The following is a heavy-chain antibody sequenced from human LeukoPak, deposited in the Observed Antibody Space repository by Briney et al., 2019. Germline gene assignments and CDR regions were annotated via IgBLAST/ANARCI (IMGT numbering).Heavy chain of an antibody. CDR3: ARHGSNWNYDYYYYMDV. CDR2: IYPGDSDT. D-gene: IGHD1-1*01. V-gene: IGHV5-51*01. J-gene: IGHJ6*03. CDR1: GYSLTSYW. Sequence: GESLKISCKGSGYSLTSYWIGWVRQMPGKGLEWMGIIYPGDSDTRYSPSFQGQVTISADKSISTAYLQWSSLKASDTAMYYCARHGSNWNYDYYYYMDVWGKGTTVTVSS.